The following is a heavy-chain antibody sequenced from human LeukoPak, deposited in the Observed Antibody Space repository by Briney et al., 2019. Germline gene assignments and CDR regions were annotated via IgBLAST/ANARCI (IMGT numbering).Heavy chain of an antibody. Sequence: GGSLRLPCAASGFTFSSYGMHWVRQAPGKGLEWVAVISYDGSNKYYADSVKGRFTISRDNSKNTLYLQMNSLRAEDTAVYYCAKDSSPGGMDVWGQGTTVTVSS. V-gene: IGHV3-30*18. CDR1: GFTFSSYG. CDR3: AKDSSPGGMDV. J-gene: IGHJ6*02. CDR2: ISYDGSNK.